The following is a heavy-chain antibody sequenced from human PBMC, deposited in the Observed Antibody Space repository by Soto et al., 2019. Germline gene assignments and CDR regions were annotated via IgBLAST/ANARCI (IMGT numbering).Heavy chain of an antibody. Sequence: SETLSLTCTVSGGSISNYYWSWIRQPPGKGLELIGYMFYSGSTNYNPSLKGRVTISVDTSKNQFSLKLSSVTAADTAVYYCGRDPGYSYGYNWGQGTLVTVSS. CDR3: GRDPGYSYGYN. CDR2: MFYSGST. J-gene: IGHJ4*02. V-gene: IGHV4-59*01. CDR1: GGSISNYY. D-gene: IGHD5-18*01.